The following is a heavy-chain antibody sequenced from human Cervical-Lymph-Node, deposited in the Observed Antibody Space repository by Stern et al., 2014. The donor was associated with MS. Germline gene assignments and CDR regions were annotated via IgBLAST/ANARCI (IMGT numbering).Heavy chain of an antibody. D-gene: IGHD3-22*01. CDR1: GYTFTLYA. Sequence: QVQLVESGSEFKRPGASVKVSCKASGYTFTLYAMNWVRQAPGQGLEWMGRIKANTGNATYAQGFSGLFVFSLDTSVSTAYLHIHSLKAEDTAVYFCARSLPGGYRINWFDPWGQGTLVTVSS. CDR3: ARSLPGGYRINWFDP. CDR2: IKANTGNA. J-gene: IGHJ5*02. V-gene: IGHV7-4-1*01.